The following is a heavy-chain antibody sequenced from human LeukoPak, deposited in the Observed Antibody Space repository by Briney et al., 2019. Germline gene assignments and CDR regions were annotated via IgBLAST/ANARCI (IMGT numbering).Heavy chain of an antibody. J-gene: IGHJ3*02. CDR3: AKDSSVRYYYDSSGYSADAFDI. CDR2: ISYDGSNK. D-gene: IGHD3-22*01. CDR1: GFTFSSYG. Sequence: GGSLRLSCAASGFTFSSYGMHWVRQAPGKGLEWVAVISYDGSNKYYADSVKGRFTISRDNSKNTLYLQMNSLRAEDTAVYYCAKDSSVRYYYDSSGYSADAFDIWGQGTMVTVSS. V-gene: IGHV3-30*18.